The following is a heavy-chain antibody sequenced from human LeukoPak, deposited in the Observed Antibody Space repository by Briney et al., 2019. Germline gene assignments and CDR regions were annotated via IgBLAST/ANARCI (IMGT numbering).Heavy chain of an antibody. J-gene: IGHJ6*03. CDR1: GGSISSSSYY. V-gene: IGHV4-39*07. CDR2: IYYSGST. CDR3: ARVGWEEYYYYYYMGV. D-gene: IGHD6-19*01. Sequence: SETLSLTCTVSGGSISSSSYYWGWIRQPPGKGLEWIGSIYYSGSTYYNPSLKSRVTISVDTSKNQFSLKLSSVTAADTAVYYCARVGWEEYYYYYYMGVWGKGTTVTVSS.